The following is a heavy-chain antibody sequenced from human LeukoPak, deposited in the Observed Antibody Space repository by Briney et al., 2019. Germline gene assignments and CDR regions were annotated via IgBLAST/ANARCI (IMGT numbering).Heavy chain of an antibody. Sequence: PGGSLRLSCAASGFTFSGYGMHWVRQAPGKGLEWVAVISYEGRNKLYAASVKGRFTVSRDNSKDTLYLQMNSLRAEDTAVYYCARDPNYYDSSGYTSYGMDVWGQGTTVTVSS. CDR3: ARDPNYYDSSGYTSYGMDV. J-gene: IGHJ6*02. CDR1: GFTFSGYG. D-gene: IGHD3-22*01. V-gene: IGHV3-30*03. CDR2: ISYEGRNK.